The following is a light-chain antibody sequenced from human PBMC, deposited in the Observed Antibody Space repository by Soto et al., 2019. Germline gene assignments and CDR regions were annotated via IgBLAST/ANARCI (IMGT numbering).Light chain of an antibody. CDR2: DVS. CDR3: QQRTSWPT. CDR1: QSVTSS. V-gene: IGKV3-11*01. Sequence: EIVLTQSPATLSLSPGDIATLSCRARQSVTSSLAWFQQKPGQAPRLLIYDVSRRATAIPARFSGSGSGTDFTLTISSLEPEDFAVYYCQQRTSWPTFGGGTKVEIK. J-gene: IGKJ4*01.